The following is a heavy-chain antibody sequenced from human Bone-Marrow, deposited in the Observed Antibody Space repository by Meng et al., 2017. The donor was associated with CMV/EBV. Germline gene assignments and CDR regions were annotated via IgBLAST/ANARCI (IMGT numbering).Heavy chain of an antibody. CDR3: AKDLRRDIVVVPAAPRGDFQH. D-gene: IGHD2-2*01. Sequence: GESLKISCAASGFTFSNAWMSWVRQAPGKGLEWVAFIRYDGSNKYYADSVKGRFTISRDNSKNTLYLQMNSLRAEDTAVYYCAKDLRRDIVVVPAAPRGDFQHWGQGTLVTVSS. V-gene: IGHV3-30*02. J-gene: IGHJ1*01. CDR1: GFTFSNAW. CDR2: IRYDGSNK.